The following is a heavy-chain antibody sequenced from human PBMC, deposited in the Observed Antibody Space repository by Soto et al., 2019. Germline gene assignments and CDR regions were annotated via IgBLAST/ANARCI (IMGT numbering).Heavy chain of an antibody. CDR1: GYTFTSYG. CDR3: ARDLALFIAAAGPQGDY. J-gene: IGHJ4*02. Sequence: QVQLVQSGAEVKKPGASVKVSCKASGYTFTSYGISWVRQAPGQGLEWMGWISAYNGNTNYAQKLQGRVTMTTDTSTRTACMELRSLRSDAAAVYYCARDLALFIAAAGPQGDYWGQGTLVTVSS. V-gene: IGHV1-18*01. CDR2: ISAYNGNT. D-gene: IGHD6-13*01.